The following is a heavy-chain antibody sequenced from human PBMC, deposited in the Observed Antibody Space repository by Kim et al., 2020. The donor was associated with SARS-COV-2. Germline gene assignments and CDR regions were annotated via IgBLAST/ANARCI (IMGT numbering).Heavy chain of an antibody. CDR3: TRDNSWYYYYYGMDV. Sequence: GGSLRLSCTASGFTFGDYAMSWFRQAPGKGLEWVGFIRSKAYGGTTEYAASVKGRFTISRDDSKSIAYLQMNSMKTEDTAVYYCTRDNSWYYYYYGMDVCGQGTTVTVSS. CDR2: IRSKAYGGTT. CDR1: GFTFGDYA. J-gene: IGHJ6*02. V-gene: IGHV3-49*03. D-gene: IGHD6-13*01.